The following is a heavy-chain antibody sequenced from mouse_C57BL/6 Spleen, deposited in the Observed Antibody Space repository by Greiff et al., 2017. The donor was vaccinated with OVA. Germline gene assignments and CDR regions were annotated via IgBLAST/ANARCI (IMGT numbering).Heavy chain of an antibody. V-gene: IGHV1-26*01. CDR3: ASMGWYFCY. CDR1: GYTFTDYY. CDR2: INPNNGGT. D-gene: IGHD2-1*01. J-gene: IGHJ2*01. Sequence: EVQLQQSGPELVKPGASVKISCKASGYTFTDYYMNWVKQSHGKSLEWIGDINPNNGGTSYNQKFKGKATLTVDKSSSTAYMELLSLTSEDSAVYYCASMGWYFCYWGQGTTLTVSS.